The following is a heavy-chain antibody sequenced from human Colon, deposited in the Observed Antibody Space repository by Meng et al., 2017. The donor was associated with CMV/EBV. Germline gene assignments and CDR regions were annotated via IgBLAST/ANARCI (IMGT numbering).Heavy chain of an antibody. CDR3: ARPSSGSYNYGMDV. J-gene: IGHJ6*02. Sequence: GSLRLSCTVSGGSISSYYWSWIRQPPGKGLEWIGYIYYSGSTNYNPSLKSRVTISVDTSKNQFSLKLSSVTAADTAVYYCARPSSGSYNYGMDVWSQGTTVTVSS. V-gene: IGHV4-59*01. CDR2: IYYSGST. D-gene: IGHD1-26*01. CDR1: GGSISSYY.